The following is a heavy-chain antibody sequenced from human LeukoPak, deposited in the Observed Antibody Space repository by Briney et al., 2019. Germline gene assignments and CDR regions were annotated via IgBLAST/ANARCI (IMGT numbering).Heavy chain of an antibody. Sequence: PSETLSLTCTVSGGSVSGGSISSYYWSWIRQPPGKGLEWTGFIAYTGSTNYNPSLKSRVTISVDTSKNRFSLKLSSVTAADTAVYYCAASTVVTFAEYFQHWGQGTLVTVSS. D-gene: IGHD4-23*01. CDR1: GGSVSGGSISSYY. CDR3: AASTVVTFAEYFQH. CDR2: IAYTGST. V-gene: IGHV4-61*01. J-gene: IGHJ1*01.